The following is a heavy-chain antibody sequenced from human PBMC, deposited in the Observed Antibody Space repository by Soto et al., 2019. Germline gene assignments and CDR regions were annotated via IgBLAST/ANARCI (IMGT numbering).Heavy chain of an antibody. CDR3: AKTANGWFSAFDI. Sequence: EVQLLESGGGLVQPGGSLRLSCAASGFTFSSYAMSWVRQAPGKGLEWASAISGSGGTTYYADSVKGRFTFSRDNSKNTLYRQMNSLRAEDTAVYYCAKTANGWFSAFDIWGQGTMVTVSS. CDR1: GFTFSSYA. J-gene: IGHJ3*02. V-gene: IGHV3-23*01. D-gene: IGHD6-19*01. CDR2: ISGSGGTT.